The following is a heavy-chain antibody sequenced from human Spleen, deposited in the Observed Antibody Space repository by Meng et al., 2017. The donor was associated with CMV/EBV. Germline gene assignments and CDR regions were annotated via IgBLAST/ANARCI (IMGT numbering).Heavy chain of an antibody. CDR2: IHPHRGDT. CDR1: GGTFSSYA. Sequence: VSCKASGGTFSSYAISCVRQAPGQGLEWMGWIHPHRGDTNYAQQFQGRVTLTRDTSINTGYMELTRLTSDDTAVYYCARDNNWGPDYWGQGTLVTVSS. D-gene: IGHD7-27*01. V-gene: IGHV1-2*02. J-gene: IGHJ4*02. CDR3: ARDNNWGPDY.